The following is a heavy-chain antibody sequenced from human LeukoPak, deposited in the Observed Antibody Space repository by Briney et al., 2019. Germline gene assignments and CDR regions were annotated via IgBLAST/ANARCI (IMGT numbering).Heavy chain of an antibody. CDR2: IYYSGST. CDR1: GDSISSYY. Sequence: PSETLSLTCTVSGDSISSYYWSWIRQPPGKGLEWIGYIYYSGSTNYNPSLKSRVTISVDTSKNHFSLNLTSVIAADTAVYYCARRALSVSTVRGVNWYFDLWGRGTLVTVAS. CDR3: ARRALSVSTVRGVNWYFDL. J-gene: IGHJ2*01. D-gene: IGHD3-10*02. V-gene: IGHV4-59*01.